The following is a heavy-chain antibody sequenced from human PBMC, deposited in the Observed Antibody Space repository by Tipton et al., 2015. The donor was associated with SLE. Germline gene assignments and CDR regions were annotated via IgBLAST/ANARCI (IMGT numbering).Heavy chain of an antibody. CDR2: INHSGST. CDR1: GGSFSGYY. D-gene: IGHD6-19*01. J-gene: IGHJ6*02. CDR3: ARGLKGSSGWYLRHPSGMDV. V-gene: IGHV4-34*01. Sequence: TLSLTCAVYGGSFSGYYWSWIRQPPGKGLEWIGEINHSGSTNYNPSLKSRVTISVDTSKNQFSLKLSSVTAADTAVYYCARGLKGSSGWYLRHPSGMDVWGQVTTLTVSS.